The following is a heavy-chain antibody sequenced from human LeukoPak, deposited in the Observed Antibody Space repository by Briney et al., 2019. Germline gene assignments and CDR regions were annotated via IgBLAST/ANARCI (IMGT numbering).Heavy chain of an antibody. CDR1: RFTFSNAW. J-gene: IGHJ4*02. D-gene: IGHD5-18*01. CDR2: IRSKAYGGTI. V-gene: IGHV3-49*04. CDR3: TRSRGHIYGYYFDY. Sequence: GGSLRLSCAASRFTFSNAWMSWVRQAPGKGLEWVGFIRSKAYGGTIEYAASVKGRFTISRDDSKSIAYLQMNSLKTEDTAVYYCTRSRGHIYGYYFDYWGQGTLVTASS.